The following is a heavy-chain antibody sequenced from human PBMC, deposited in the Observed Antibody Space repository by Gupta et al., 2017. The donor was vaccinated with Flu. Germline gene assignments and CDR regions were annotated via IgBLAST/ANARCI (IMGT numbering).Heavy chain of an antibody. D-gene: IGHD3-10*01. J-gene: IGHJ4*02. V-gene: IGHV4-30-2*05. CDR3: ASWRYQGVIRPLDY. CDR2: ST. Sequence: STSYNPSLKSRVSISVDMSKNQFSLKLSSVTAADTAVYYCASWRYQGVIRPLDYWGQGTLVTVSS.